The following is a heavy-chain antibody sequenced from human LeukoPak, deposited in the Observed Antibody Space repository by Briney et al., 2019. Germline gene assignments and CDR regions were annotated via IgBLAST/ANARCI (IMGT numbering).Heavy chain of an antibody. CDR2: ISSSSSYI. CDR3: ARIPSNDYGDFEYFQH. V-gene: IGHV3-21*01. CDR1: GFTFSIYN. D-gene: IGHD4-17*01. Sequence: GGSLRLSCAASGFTFSIYNLNWVRQAPGKGLEWVSFISSSSSYIYYADSVKGRFTISRDKAKNSLYLQMNSLRAEDTAVYYCARIPSNDYGDFEYFQHWGQGTLVTVSS. J-gene: IGHJ1*01.